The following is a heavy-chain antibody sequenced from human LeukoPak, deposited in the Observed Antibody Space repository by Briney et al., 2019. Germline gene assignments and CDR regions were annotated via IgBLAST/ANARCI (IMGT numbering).Heavy chain of an antibody. Sequence: ASVKVSCKASGYTFTGYYMHWVRQAPGQGLEWMGWINPNSGGTNYAQRFQGRVTMTRDTSISTAYMELSRLRSDDTAVYYCARVLRGGRVVVIAILGYWGQGTLVTVSS. CDR3: ARVLRGGRVVVIAILGY. J-gene: IGHJ4*02. D-gene: IGHD2-21*01. V-gene: IGHV1-2*02. CDR1: GYTFTGYY. CDR2: INPNSGGT.